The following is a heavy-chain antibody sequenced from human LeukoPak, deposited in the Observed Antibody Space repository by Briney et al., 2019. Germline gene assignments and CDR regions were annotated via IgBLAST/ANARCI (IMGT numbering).Heavy chain of an antibody. V-gene: IGHV4-38-2*02. Sequence: SETLSLTCTVSGYSISSGYYWGWIRQPPGKGLDWIGSIYHSESTYYNPSPKSRVPISVDTSRNQFSLKLSSVTAADTAVYYCARAHSYYYDSSGYYYFDYWGQGTLVTVSS. D-gene: IGHD3-22*01. CDR1: GYSISSGYY. CDR2: IYHSEST. CDR3: ARAHSYYYDSSGYYYFDY. J-gene: IGHJ4*02.